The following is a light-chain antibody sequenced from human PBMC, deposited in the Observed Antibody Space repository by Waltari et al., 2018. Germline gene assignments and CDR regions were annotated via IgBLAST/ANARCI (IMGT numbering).Light chain of an antibody. CDR2: GAS. V-gene: IGKV3-15*01. Sequence: EVVMTQSPATLSVSLGERATLSCRASQTVTFDLAWYQQKPGQAPRLLLFGASTRATGIQARFSGGGSGTEFTLSISSLQSEDSAVYYCLEYNNWPMFTFGQGTKLEIK. CDR1: QTVTFD. J-gene: IGKJ2*01. CDR3: LEYNNWPMFT.